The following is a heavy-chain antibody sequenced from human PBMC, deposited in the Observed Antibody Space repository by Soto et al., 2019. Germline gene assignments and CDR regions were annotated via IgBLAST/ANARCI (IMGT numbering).Heavy chain of an antibody. Sequence: PGGSLRLSCAASGFIFSSYGMHWVRQAPGKGLEWVAVISYDGSNKYYADSVKGRFTISRDNSKNTLYLEMNSLRAEDTAVYYCASDSGPHYFDYWGQGTLVTVSS. V-gene: IGHV3-30*03. J-gene: IGHJ4*02. D-gene: IGHD6-25*01. CDR3: ASDSGPHYFDY. CDR1: GFIFSSYG. CDR2: ISYDGSNK.